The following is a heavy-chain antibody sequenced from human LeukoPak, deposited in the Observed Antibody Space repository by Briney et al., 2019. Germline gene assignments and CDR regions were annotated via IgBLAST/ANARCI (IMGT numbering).Heavy chain of an antibody. CDR2: IRYDGSNK. J-gene: IGHJ4*02. Sequence: GGSLRLSCAASGFTFSSYGMHWVRQAPGKGLEWVAFIRYDGSNKYYADSVKGRFTISRDNSKNTLYLQMNNLRGEDTAVYYCARDASRDIVVVVAAHWGQGALVTVSS. CDR1: GFTFSSYG. D-gene: IGHD2-15*01. CDR3: ARDASRDIVVVVAAH. V-gene: IGHV3-30*02.